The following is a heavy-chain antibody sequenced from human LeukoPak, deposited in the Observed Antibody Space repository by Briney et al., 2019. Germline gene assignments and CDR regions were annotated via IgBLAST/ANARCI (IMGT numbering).Heavy chain of an antibody. CDR3: GRHGVGPTGGKSDS. CDR2: IYYSGST. CDR1: GGSISSRSYY. Sequence: SETLSLTCTVSGGSISSRSYYWGWIRQPPGKGLEWIGSIYYSGSTYYNVSLKSRVTISVDTSKNQFSLKLTSLTTADTAVYYCGRHGVGPTGGKSDSWGQGALVTVSS. J-gene: IGHJ4*02. V-gene: IGHV4-39*01. D-gene: IGHD1-26*01.